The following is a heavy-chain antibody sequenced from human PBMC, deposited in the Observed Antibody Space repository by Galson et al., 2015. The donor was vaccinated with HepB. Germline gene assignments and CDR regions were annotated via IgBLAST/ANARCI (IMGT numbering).Heavy chain of an antibody. CDR3: ARDGSPRDSSGYYSHGVSAMGGGFDY. CDR2: INPSGGST. D-gene: IGHD3-22*01. Sequence: SVKVSCKASGYTFTSYYMHWVRQAPGQGLEWMGIINPSGGSTSYAQKFQGRVTMTRDTSTSTVYMELSSLRSEDTAVYYCARDGSPRDSSGYYSHGVSAMGGGFDYWGQGTLVTVSS. CDR1: GYTFTSYY. V-gene: IGHV1-46*03. J-gene: IGHJ4*02.